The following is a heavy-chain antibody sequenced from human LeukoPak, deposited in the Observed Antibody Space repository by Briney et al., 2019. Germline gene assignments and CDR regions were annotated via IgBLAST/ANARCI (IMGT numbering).Heavy chain of an antibody. J-gene: IGHJ4*02. Sequence: GGSLRLSCVASGFTFSSYSMNWVRQAPGKGLEWVSSISSSSSYIYYADSVKGQFTISRDNAKNSLYLQMNSLRAEDTAVYYCARDLDFAAMANKHDYWGQGTLVTVSS. CDR2: ISSSSSYI. D-gene: IGHD5-18*01. CDR3: ARDLDFAAMANKHDY. CDR1: GFTFSSYS. V-gene: IGHV3-21*01.